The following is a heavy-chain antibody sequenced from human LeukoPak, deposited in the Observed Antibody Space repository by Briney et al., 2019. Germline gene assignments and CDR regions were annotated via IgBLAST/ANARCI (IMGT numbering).Heavy chain of an antibody. Sequence: SVKVSCKASGGTFSSYAISWVRQAPGQGLEWMGGIIPIFGTANYAQKFQGRVTITADESTSTAYMELSSLRSEDTAVYYCARGAIVAPQYYYYYMDVWSKGTTVTVSS. CDR2: IIPIFGTA. V-gene: IGHV1-69*13. J-gene: IGHJ6*03. CDR1: GGTFSSYA. D-gene: IGHD1-26*01. CDR3: ARGAIVAPQYYYYYMDV.